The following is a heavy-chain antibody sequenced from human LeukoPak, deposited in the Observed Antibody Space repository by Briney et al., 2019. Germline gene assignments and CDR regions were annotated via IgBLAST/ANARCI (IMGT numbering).Heavy chain of an antibody. CDR2: MNPNSGNT. J-gene: IGHJ4*02. CDR1: GYTFTSYD. V-gene: IGHV1-8*03. CDR3: ARDPVGATTGIGDY. D-gene: IGHD1-26*01. Sequence: ASVKVSCKASGYTFTSYDINWVRQATGQGLEWMGWMNPNSGNTGYAQKFQGRVTITRNTSISTAYMELSSLRSEDTAVYYCARDPVGATTGIGDYWGQGTLVTVSS.